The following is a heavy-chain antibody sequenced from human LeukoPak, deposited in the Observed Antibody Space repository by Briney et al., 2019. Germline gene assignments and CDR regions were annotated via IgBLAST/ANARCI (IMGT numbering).Heavy chain of an antibody. CDR2: ISAYNGNT. J-gene: IGHJ6*03. V-gene: IGHV1-18*01. CDR3: ARDVGDYYGSGSYPPDYYMDV. Sequence: ASVKVSCKASGYTFTSHGITWVRQAPGQGLEWMGWISAYNGNTKYAQKLQGRVTMTTDTSTSTAYMELRSLRSDDTAVYYCARDVGDYYGSGSYPPDYYMDVWGKGTTVTISS. CDR1: GYTFTSHG. D-gene: IGHD3-10*01.